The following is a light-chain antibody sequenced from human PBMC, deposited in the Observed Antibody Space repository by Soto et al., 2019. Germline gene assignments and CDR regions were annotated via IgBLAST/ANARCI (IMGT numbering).Light chain of an antibody. CDR2: GAS. CDR3: LQYNGDYRT. CDR1: QSVRSN. V-gene: IGKV3-15*01. Sequence: EFVMTQSPGTLSLSPGQRPTLSCRASQSVRSNLAWYQQKPGQAPRLLIYGASTRATGIPARFSGSGSGTTFTLTISNLQSDDFATYYCLQYNGDYRTFGQGTK. J-gene: IGKJ1*01.